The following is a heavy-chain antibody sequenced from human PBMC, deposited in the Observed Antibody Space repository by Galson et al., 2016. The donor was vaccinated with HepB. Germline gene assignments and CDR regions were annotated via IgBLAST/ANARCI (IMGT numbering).Heavy chain of an antibody. CDR1: SGSISSSNW. Sequence: TLSLTCIVSSGSISSSNWWSWVRQPPGKGLEWIGEIYHSGSTNCNPSLKSRVTISVDKSKNQFSLKLSSVTAADTAVYYCARLVSGWYPNFDYWGQGTLVTVSS. CDR2: IYHSGST. V-gene: IGHV4-4*02. J-gene: IGHJ4*02. D-gene: IGHD6-19*01. CDR3: ARLVSGWYPNFDY.